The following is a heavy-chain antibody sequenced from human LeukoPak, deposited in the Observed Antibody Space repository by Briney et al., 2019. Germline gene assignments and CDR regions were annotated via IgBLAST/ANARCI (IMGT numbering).Heavy chain of an antibody. D-gene: IGHD6-13*01. CDR3: AKAGLGIAAAGTKGNWFDP. CDR2: ISWNSGSI. V-gene: IGHV3-9*01. J-gene: IGHJ5*02. Sequence: PGRSLRLSCAASGFTFEDYAMPWVRQAPGKGLGWGSGISWNSGSIGYADSVKGRFTISRDNAKNSLYLQMNSLRAEDTALYYCAKAGLGIAAAGTKGNWFDPWGQGTLVTVSS. CDR1: GFTFEDYA.